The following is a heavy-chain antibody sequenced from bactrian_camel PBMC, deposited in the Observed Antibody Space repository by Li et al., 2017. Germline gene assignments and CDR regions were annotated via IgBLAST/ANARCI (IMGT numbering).Heavy chain of an antibody. J-gene: IGHJ6*01. CDR1: GFAFSSYY. CDR3: ATSMVADFGY. V-gene: IGHV3-2*01. Sequence: HVQLVESGGGLVQPGGSLKLSCAASGFAFSSYYMSWVRQASGKGLEWVSTIYTDGSITYYADSVKGRFTISRDNAKNTVYLQMNSLKSEDTALYYCATSMVADFGYWGQGTQVTVS. CDR2: IYTDGSIT. D-gene: IGHD2*01.